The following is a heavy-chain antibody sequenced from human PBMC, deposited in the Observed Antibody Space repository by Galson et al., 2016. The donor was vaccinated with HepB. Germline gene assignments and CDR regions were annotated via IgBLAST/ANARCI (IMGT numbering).Heavy chain of an antibody. Sequence: SLRLSCAASGFALSAYWMSWVRQAPGKGLEWVANIKQDGGEKYYVDSVKGRFTISRDNAKNSLYLKMNNLRAEDTAVYYCARDLGVYGDYEWYLDYWGQGTLVIVSS. V-gene: IGHV3-7*01. CDR2: IKQDGGEK. CDR1: GFALSAYW. D-gene: IGHD4-17*01. J-gene: IGHJ4*02. CDR3: ARDLGVYGDYEWYLDY.